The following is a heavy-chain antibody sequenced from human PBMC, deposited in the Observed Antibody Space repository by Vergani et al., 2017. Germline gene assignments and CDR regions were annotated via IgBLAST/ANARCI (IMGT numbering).Heavy chain of an antibody. V-gene: IGHV1-69-2*01. D-gene: IGHD4-17*01. CDR2: VDPEDGET. J-gene: IGHJ6*02. CDR1: GYTFTDHY. Sequence: EVQLVLSGAEVMKPRATMQISCKVSGYTFTDHYMHWVNQAPGKRLEWMGLVDPEDGETIYAEKFKGRVTISADTSTDEAHLELSSLRSEYTAGYYCPTPQTVTTGGMEVWGQGTTVIVSS. CDR3: PTPQTVTTGGMEV.